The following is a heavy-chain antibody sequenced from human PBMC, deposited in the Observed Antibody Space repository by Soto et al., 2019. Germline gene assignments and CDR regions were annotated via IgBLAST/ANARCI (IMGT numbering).Heavy chain of an antibody. CDR3: ARRTIQTGTPNYYSYYMDV. Sequence: ASVKVSCKASGGTFSSYTISWVRQAPGQGLEWMGRIIPILGIANYAQKFQGRVTITADKSTSTAYMELSSLRSEDTAVYYCARRTIQTGTPNYYSYYMDVWGKGITVTVSS. CDR1: GGTFSSYT. J-gene: IGHJ6*03. CDR2: IIPILGIA. V-gene: IGHV1-69*02. D-gene: IGHD1-7*01.